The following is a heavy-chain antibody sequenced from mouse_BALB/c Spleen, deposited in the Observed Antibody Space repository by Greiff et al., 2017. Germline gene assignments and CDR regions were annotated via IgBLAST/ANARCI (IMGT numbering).Heavy chain of an antibody. Sequence: EVKLMESGPELVKPGASVKIPCKASGYTFTDYNMDWVKQSHGKSLEWIGDINPNNGGTIYNQKFKGKATLTVDKSSSTAYMELRSLTSEDTAVYYCARWGGNYAYAMDYWGQGTSVTVSS. D-gene: IGHD2-1*01. CDR2: INPNNGGT. V-gene: IGHV1-18*01. J-gene: IGHJ4*01. CDR3: ARWGGNYAYAMDY. CDR1: GYTFTDYN.